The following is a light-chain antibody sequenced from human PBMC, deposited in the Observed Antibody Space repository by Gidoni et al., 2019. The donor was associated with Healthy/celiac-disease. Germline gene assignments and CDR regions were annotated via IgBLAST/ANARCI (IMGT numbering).Light chain of an antibody. Sequence: DIVMTQSPLSLPVTPGEPASISCRSSHRLLHSNGYNYLDWYLQKPVQSPQLLIYLGSNRASGVPDRFSGSGSGTDFTLKISRVEAEDVGVYYCMQALQTPYTFGQGTKLEIK. J-gene: IGKJ2*01. CDR3: MQALQTPYT. CDR2: LGS. CDR1: HRLLHSNGYNY. V-gene: IGKV2-28*01.